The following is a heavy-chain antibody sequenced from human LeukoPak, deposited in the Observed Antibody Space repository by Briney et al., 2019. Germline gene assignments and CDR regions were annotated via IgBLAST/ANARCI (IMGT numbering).Heavy chain of an antibody. V-gene: IGHV5-51*01. Sequence: GGSLKISCKGSGYSFTSYWIGWVRQMPGKGLEWMGIIYPGDSDTRYSPSFQGQVTISADKSISTAYLQWSSLKASGTAMYYCARPRGYYDSSGSFDYWGQGTLVTVSS. CDR2: IYPGDSDT. D-gene: IGHD3-22*01. CDR1: GYSFTSYW. CDR3: ARPRGYYDSSGSFDY. J-gene: IGHJ4*02.